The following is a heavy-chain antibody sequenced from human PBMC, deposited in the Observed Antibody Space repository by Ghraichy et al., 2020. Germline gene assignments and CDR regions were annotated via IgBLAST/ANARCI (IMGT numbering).Heavy chain of an antibody. J-gene: IGHJ6*02. D-gene: IGHD6-25*01. V-gene: IGHV3-23*01. Sequence: GESLNISCAASGFTFSSYAMSWVRQAPGKGLEWVSAISGSGGSTYYADSVKGRFTISRDNSKNTLYLQMNSLRAEDTAVYYCAKDRGSGTGYYYGKDVWGLGTTVTVSS. CDR1: GFTFSSYA. CDR3: AKDRGSGTGYYYGKDV. CDR2: ISGSGGST.